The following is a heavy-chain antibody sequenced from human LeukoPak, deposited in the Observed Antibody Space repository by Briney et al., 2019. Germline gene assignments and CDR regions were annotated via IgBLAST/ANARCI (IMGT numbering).Heavy chain of an antibody. D-gene: IGHD3-16*02. Sequence: GGSLRLSCAASVVSFNSYAMNCVRQAPGKGLEWGSAISGSGGSKYYADSVKGRFTISRDNSKNTLYLQMNTMRAEDTALYYCAKSASYDYAWGSYRFDDWGQGTMVTVSS. CDR3: AKSASYDYAWGSYRFDD. J-gene: IGHJ4*02. V-gene: IGHV3-23*01. CDR2: ISGSGGSK. CDR1: VVSFNSYA.